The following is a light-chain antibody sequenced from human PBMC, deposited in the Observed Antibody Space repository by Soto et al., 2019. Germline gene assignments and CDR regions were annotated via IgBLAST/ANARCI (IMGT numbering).Light chain of an antibody. CDR1: KLGNKY. CDR2: QDI. Sequence: SYELTQPPSVSVSPGQTASFTCSGDKLGNKYACWYQQKPGQSPVLVIYQDIKRPSGIPERFSGSNSGNTATLTISGTQAMDEADYYCQAWDSSTVVFGGGTKLTVL. J-gene: IGLJ2*01. V-gene: IGLV3-1*01. CDR3: QAWDSSTVV.